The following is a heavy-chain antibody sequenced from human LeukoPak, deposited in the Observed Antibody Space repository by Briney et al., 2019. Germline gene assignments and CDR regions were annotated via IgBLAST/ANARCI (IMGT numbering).Heavy chain of an antibody. Sequence: PGGSLRLSCAASGFTFSSCSMNWVRPAPGKGLEWVSSISSSSSYIYYADSVKGRFTISRDNAKNSLYLQMNSLRAEDTAVYYCAKESSSNWFDPWGQGTLVTVSS. J-gene: IGHJ5*02. CDR1: GFTFSSCS. CDR3: AKESSSNWFDP. CDR2: ISSSSSYI. D-gene: IGHD6-13*01. V-gene: IGHV3-21*01.